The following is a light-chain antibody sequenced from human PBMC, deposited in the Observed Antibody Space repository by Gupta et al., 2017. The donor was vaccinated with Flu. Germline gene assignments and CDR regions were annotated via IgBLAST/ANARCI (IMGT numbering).Light chain of an antibody. V-gene: IGKV2-28*01. Sequence: VTPGEPASISCRSSQSRLHSNGYNYLDWYLQKPGQSPQLLIYLGSNRASGVPDRFSGSGSGTDFTLKISRVEAEDVGVYYCRQALQTPQTFGQGTKVEIK. CDR3: RQALQTPQT. CDR2: LGS. CDR1: QSRLHSNGYNY. J-gene: IGKJ1*01.